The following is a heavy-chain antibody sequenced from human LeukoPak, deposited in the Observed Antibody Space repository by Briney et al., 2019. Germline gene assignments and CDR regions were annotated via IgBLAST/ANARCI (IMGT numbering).Heavy chain of an antibody. Sequence: ASVKVSCKASGYTFTNYDINWVRQATGQGLEWMGWMNPNSGNTDCAQKFQGRVTMTRNTSISTAYMELSSLRSEDTAVYYCASSSGSPSDFDYWGQGTLVTVSS. CDR3: ASSSGSPSDFDY. V-gene: IGHV1-8*01. D-gene: IGHD1-26*01. CDR1: GYTFTNYD. CDR2: MNPNSGNT. J-gene: IGHJ4*02.